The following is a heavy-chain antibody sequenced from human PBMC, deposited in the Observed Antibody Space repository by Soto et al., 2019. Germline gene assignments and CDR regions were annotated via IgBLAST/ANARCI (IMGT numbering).Heavy chain of an antibody. V-gene: IGHV4-31*03. D-gene: IGHD4-17*01. J-gene: IGHJ6*03. CDR2: IYYSGST. CDR1: GGSISSGGYY. Sequence: QVQLQESGPGLVKPSQTLSLTCTVSGGSISSGGYYWSWIRQHPGKGLEWIGYIYYSGSTYYNPSLKSRVTISVDTSKNQFSLKLSSVTAADTAVYYCVRIHHGVPYYYYYMDVWGKGTTVTVSS. CDR3: VRIHHGVPYYYYYMDV.